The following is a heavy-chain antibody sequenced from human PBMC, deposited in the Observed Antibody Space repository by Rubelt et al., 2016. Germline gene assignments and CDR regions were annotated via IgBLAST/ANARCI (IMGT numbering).Heavy chain of an antibody. J-gene: IGHJ6*02. V-gene: IGHV4-59*01. CDR3: AGLAKNQNQWLVPTTGYYGMDV. Sequence: QVQLQESGPGLVKPSETLSLTCTVSGGSISSYYWSWIRQPPGKGLEWIGYIYYSGSTNYNPSLKSRVTISVDTSKNQFSLKLSSVTAADTAVYYCAGLAKNQNQWLVPTTGYYGMDVWGQGTTVTVSS. CDR1: GGSISSYY. CDR2: IYYSGST. D-gene: IGHD6-19*01.